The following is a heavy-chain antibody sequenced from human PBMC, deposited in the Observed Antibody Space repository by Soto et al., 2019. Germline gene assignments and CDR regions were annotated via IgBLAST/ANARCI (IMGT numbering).Heavy chain of an antibody. Sequence: ASVKVSCKASGGTFSSYAISWVRQAPGQGLEWMGWINPNSGGTNYAQKFQGWVTMTRDTSISTAYMELSRLRSDDTAVYYCARETEVVPAALGGYYYYYMDVWGKGTTVTVSS. J-gene: IGHJ6*03. CDR1: GGTFSSYA. CDR2: INPNSGGT. V-gene: IGHV1-2*04. D-gene: IGHD2-2*01. CDR3: ARETEVVPAALGGYYYYYMDV.